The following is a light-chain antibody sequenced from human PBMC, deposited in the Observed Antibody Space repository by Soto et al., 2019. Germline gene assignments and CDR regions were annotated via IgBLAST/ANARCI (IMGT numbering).Light chain of an antibody. CDR3: QKYNNWPPYT. Sequence: EIVMTQSPATLSVSPGERATLSCRASQSVSSNLAWYQQKPGQAPRLLIYGASTRATGIPARFSGSGSGTEFTLTISSLQYEDFPVYYCQKYNNWPPYTFGQGTKLEIK. CDR2: GAS. CDR1: QSVSSN. V-gene: IGKV3-15*01. J-gene: IGKJ2*01.